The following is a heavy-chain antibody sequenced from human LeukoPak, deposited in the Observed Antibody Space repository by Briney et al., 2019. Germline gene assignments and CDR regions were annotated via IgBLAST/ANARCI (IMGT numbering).Heavy chain of an antibody. J-gene: IGHJ5*02. CDR3: ARSPLA. CDR2: INPKTGGT. Sequence: ASVKVSCKASGYTFTTYYIHWVRQAPGQGLEWVGWINPKTGGTTYAQKFQGRVTMTRDTSISTAYMELYRLTSDGTAVYYCARSPLAWGQGTLVTVSS. CDR1: GYTFTTYY. V-gene: IGHV1-2*02.